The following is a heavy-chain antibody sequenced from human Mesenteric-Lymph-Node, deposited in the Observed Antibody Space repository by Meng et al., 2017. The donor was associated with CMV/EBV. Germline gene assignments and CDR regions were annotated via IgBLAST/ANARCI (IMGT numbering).Heavy chain of an antibody. Sequence: SGYTLTGYYMHWVRQAPGRGLEWLGWINPGSGGTDYAQKFQSRVTMGRDTSISTAYMELSRLRSDDTAVYYCARELWGAVAGTTYFDYWGQGTLVTVSS. J-gene: IGHJ4*02. V-gene: IGHV1-2*02. CDR1: GYTLTGYY. D-gene: IGHD6-19*01. CDR3: ARELWGAVAGTTYFDY. CDR2: INPGSGGT.